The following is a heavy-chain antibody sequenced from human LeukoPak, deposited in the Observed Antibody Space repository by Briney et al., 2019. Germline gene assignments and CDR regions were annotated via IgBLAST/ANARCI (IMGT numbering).Heavy chain of an antibody. J-gene: IGHJ5*02. CDR2: FDPEDGET. CDR1: GYTLTELS. V-gene: IGHV1-24*01. Sequence: ASVKVSCKVSGYTLTELSMHWVRQAPGKGLEWMGGFDPEDGETIYAQKFQGRVTMTEDTSTDTAYMELSSLRSEDTAVYYCATVIGQSSSSPSDWFDPWGQGTLVTVSS. D-gene: IGHD2-2*01. CDR3: ATVIGQSSSSPSDWFDP.